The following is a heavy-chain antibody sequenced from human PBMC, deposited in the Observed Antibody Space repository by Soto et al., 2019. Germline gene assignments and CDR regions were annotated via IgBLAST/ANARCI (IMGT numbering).Heavy chain of an antibody. D-gene: IGHD6-6*01. CDR1: GGTFSSYA. V-gene: IGHV1-69*13. J-gene: IGHJ6*02. CDR2: IIPIFGTA. Sequence: SVKVSCKASGGTFSSYAISWVRQAPGQGLEWMGGIIPIFGTANYAQKFQGRVTITADESTSTAYMELSSLRSEDTAVYYCARDDLHLLRSHGSSSHYYYGMDVWGQGTTVTVSS. CDR3: ARDDLHLLRSHGSSSHYYYGMDV.